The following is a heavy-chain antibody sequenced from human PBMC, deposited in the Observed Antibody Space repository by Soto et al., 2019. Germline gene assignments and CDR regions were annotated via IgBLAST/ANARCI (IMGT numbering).Heavy chain of an antibody. CDR3: ASGGGYSPPVLGS. D-gene: IGHD6-25*01. CDR2: IYHSGST. J-gene: IGHJ5*02. Sequence: QLQLQESGSGLVKPSQTLSLTCAVSGGSISSGGYSGSWIRQPPGRGLKWIGYIYHSGSTYYNPSLTSPVTISVDRAKHQFCLKLRSLTAADTAVYYGASGGGYSPPVLGSWGPGTLVTVSS. CDR1: GGSISSGGYS. V-gene: IGHV4-30-2*01.